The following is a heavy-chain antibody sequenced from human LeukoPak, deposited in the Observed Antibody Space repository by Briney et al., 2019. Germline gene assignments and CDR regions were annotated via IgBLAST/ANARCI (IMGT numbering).Heavy chain of an antibody. J-gene: IGHJ4*02. D-gene: IGHD6-19*01. CDR3: ARQGIAVAGTSLFDY. CDR1: GGSISSYY. V-gene: IGHV4-34*01. CDR2: INHSGST. Sequence: SETLSLTCTVSGGSISSYYWSWIRQPAGKGLEWIGEINHSGSTNYNPSLKSRVTISVDTSKNQFSLKLSSVTAADTAVYYCARQGIAVAGTSLFDYWGQGTLVTVSS.